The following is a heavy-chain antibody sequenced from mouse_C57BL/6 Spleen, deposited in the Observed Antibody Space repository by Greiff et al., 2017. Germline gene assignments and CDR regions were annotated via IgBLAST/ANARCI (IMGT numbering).Heavy chain of an antibody. V-gene: IGHV5-16*01. CDR1: GFTFSDYY. D-gene: IGHD1-1*01. CDR2: INYDGSST. CDR3: ARGGPTGFAY. J-gene: IGHJ3*01. Sequence: EVQLVESEGGLVQPGSSMKLSCTASGFTFSDYYMAWVRQVPEKGLEWVANINYDGSSTYYLDSLKSRFIISRDNAKNILYLQMSSLKSEDTATYYCARGGPTGFAYWGQGTLVTVSA.